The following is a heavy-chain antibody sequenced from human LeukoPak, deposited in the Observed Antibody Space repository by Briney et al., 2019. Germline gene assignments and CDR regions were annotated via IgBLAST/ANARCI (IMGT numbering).Heavy chain of an antibody. Sequence: PSETLSLTCTVSGGSISGYYWSWIRQPPGKGLEWIGYIYSSGSTNYNPSLKSRVTISVDTSKNQFSLKLSSVTAADTAVYYCAREDYDLWSAMDVWGKGTTVTVPS. J-gene: IGHJ6*03. CDR3: AREDYDLWSAMDV. V-gene: IGHV4-59*01. D-gene: IGHD3-3*01. CDR1: GGSISGYY. CDR2: IYSSGST.